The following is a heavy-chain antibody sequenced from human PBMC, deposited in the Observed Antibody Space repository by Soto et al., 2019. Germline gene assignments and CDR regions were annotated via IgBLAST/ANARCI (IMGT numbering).Heavy chain of an antibody. D-gene: IGHD3-16*01. V-gene: IGHV3-48*03. CDR3: ARDRDSDTFFPYFYGMDV. CDR1: GFTFSSYA. J-gene: IGHJ6*02. Sequence: GGSLRLSCAASGFTFSSYAMHWVRQAPGKGLEWVSDISSSGNTIYYADSVKGRFTISRDNAKSSLYLQMNSLRAEDAAVYYCARDRDSDTFFPYFYGMDVWGQGTTVTVSS. CDR2: ISSSGNTI.